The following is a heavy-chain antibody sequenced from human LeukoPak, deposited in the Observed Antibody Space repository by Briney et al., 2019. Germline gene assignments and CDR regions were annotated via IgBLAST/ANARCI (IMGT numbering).Heavy chain of an antibody. CDR3: AKDVESDIVVVVAAAFDI. CDR1: GFTFSSYA. D-gene: IGHD2-15*01. CDR2: IRGSGGST. Sequence: GGSLRLSCAASGFTFSSYAMSWVRQAPGKGLEWVSAIRGSGGSTYYADSVKGRFTISRDNSKNTLYLQMNSLRAEDTAVYYCAKDVESDIVVVVAAAFDIWGQGTMVTVSS. V-gene: IGHV3-23*01. J-gene: IGHJ3*02.